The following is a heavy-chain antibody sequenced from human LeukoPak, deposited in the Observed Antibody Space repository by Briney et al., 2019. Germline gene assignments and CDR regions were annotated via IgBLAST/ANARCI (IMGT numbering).Heavy chain of an antibody. Sequence: SETLSLTCTVSGGSISNYYLTWIRQPPGKGLEWIGYIYYTGSTNYNPSLTSRVTISVDTSKNQFSLKLTSVTAADTAVYYCAREIIMTEGGGAFDIWGQGTMVTVSS. CDR2: IYYTGST. CDR1: GGSISNYY. D-gene: IGHD3-16*01. V-gene: IGHV4-59*01. J-gene: IGHJ3*02. CDR3: AREIIMTEGGGAFDI.